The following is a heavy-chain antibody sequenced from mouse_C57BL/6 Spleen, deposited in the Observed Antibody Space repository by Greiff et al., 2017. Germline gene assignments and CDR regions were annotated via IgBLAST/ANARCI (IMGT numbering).Heavy chain of an antibody. D-gene: IGHD1-1*02. Sequence: EVQLVESGGDLVKPGGSLKLSCAASGFTFSSYGMSWVRQTPDKRLEWVATISSGGSYTYYPGSVKGRFTIARDNATNTLYLQMSSLKSEDTAMYDCAIQGCERGGDYWGQGTTLTVSS. CDR2: ISSGGSYT. V-gene: IGHV5-6*01. CDR3: AIQGCERGGDY. CDR1: GFTFSSYG. J-gene: IGHJ2*01.